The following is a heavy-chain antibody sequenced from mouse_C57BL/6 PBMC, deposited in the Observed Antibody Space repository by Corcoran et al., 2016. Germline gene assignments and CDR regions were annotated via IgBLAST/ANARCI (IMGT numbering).Heavy chain of an antibody. J-gene: IGHJ3*01. CDR3: ARGAY. CDR2: IYPGSGNT. CDR1: GYSFPDYY. V-gene: IGHV1-76*01. Sequence: QVQLKQSGAELVRPGASVNLSCKASGYSFPDYYINWVKQRPGQGLEWIARIYPGSGNTYYNEKFKGKATLTAEKSSSTAYMQLSSLTSEDSAVYFCARGAYWGQGTLVTVSA.